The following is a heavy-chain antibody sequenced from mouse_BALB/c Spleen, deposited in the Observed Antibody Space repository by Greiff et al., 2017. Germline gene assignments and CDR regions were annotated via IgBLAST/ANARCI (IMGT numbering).Heavy chain of an antibody. CDR1: GFTFSDYY. D-gene: IGHD1-1*01. V-gene: IGHV5-4*02. CDR3: ARGAYGSSYWFAY. CDR2: ISDGGSYT. J-gene: IGHJ3*01. Sequence: EVQLVESGGGLVKPGGSLKLSCAASGFTFSDYYMYWVRQTPEKRLEWVATISDGGSYTYYPDSVKGRFTISRDNAKNNLYLQMSSLKSEDTAMYYCARGAYGSSYWFAYWGQGTLVTVSA.